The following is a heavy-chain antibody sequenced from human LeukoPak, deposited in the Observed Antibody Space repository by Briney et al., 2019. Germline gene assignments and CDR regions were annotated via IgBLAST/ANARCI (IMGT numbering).Heavy chain of an antibody. V-gene: IGHV4-39*07. Sequence: PSETLSLTCTVSGGSISSGGYYWSWIRQPPGKGLEWIGEINHSGSTNYNPSLKSRATISVDTSKNQFSLKLSSVTAADTAVYYCARAPHVIGLINDYWGQGTLVTVSS. J-gene: IGHJ4*02. CDR3: ARAPHVIGLINDY. CDR1: GGSISSGGYY. D-gene: IGHD3-16*01. CDR2: INHSGST.